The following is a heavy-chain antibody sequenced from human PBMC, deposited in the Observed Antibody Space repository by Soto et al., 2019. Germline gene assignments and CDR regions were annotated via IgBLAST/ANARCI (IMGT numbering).Heavy chain of an antibody. CDR3: AKGYSSSSLGVNWFDP. CDR2: ISGSGGST. Sequence: GGSLRLSCAASGFTFSSYAMSWVRQAPGKGLEWVSAISGSGGSTYYADSVKGRFTISRDNSKNTLYLQMNSLRAEDTAVYYCAKGYSSSSLGVNWFDPWGQGTLVTVSS. D-gene: IGHD6-6*01. CDR1: GFTFSSYA. V-gene: IGHV3-23*01. J-gene: IGHJ5*02.